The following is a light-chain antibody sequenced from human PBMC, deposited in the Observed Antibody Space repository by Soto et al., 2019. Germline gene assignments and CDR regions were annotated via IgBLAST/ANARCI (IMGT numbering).Light chain of an antibody. Sequence: EIVLTQSPATLPLSPGERATVSCRASQSVSSHLAWYQRKRGQAPRLLIYDASSRASGIPARFSGSGSGTDFTLTISSLEPEDFAVYYCQQGGNWPLTFGQGTRLEIK. V-gene: IGKV3-11*01. CDR2: DAS. CDR3: QQGGNWPLT. CDR1: QSVSSH. J-gene: IGKJ5*01.